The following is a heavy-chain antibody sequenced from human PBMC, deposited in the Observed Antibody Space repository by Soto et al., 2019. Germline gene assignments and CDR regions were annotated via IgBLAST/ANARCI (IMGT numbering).Heavy chain of an antibody. CDR3: TGHPYYYDSSGYQSLDY. CDR2: ISSNGGST. CDR1: GFTFSSYA. Sequence: PGGSLRLSCSASGFTFSSYAMHWVRQAPGKGLEYVSAISSNGGSTYYADSVKGRFTISRDDSKNTLYLQMNSLKTEDTAVYYWTGHPYYYDSSGYQSLDYWGQGTLVTVSS. V-gene: IGHV3-64*04. J-gene: IGHJ4*02. D-gene: IGHD3-22*01.